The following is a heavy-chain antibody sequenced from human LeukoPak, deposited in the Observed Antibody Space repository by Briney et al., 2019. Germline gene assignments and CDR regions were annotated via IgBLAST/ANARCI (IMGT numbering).Heavy chain of an antibody. V-gene: IGHV4-30-4*01. CDR3: TLTRRAFTFATDQYGMDV. CDR1: GGSISSGDYH. J-gene: IGHJ6*02. D-gene: IGHD2-2*01. Sequence: KPSQTLSLTCTVSGGSISSGDYHWSWIRQPPGKGLEWIGHIYYSGSTYYNPSLKSRVTISVDTSKNQFSLELSSVTAADTAVYYCTLTRRAFTFATDQYGMDVWGQGTTVTVSS. CDR2: IYYSGST.